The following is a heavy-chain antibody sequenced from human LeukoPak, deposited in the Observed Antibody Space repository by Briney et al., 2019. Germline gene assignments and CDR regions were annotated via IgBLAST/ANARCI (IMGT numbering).Heavy chain of an antibody. CDR2: ISGSGGST. V-gene: IGHV3-23*01. CDR3: AKDDAPETIFGVVWDYYYYYMDV. Sequence: PGGSLRLSCAASGFTFSSYAMSWVRQAPGKGLEWVSAISGSGGSTYYADSVKGRFTISRDNSKNTLYLQMNSLRAEDTAVYYCAKDDAPETIFGVVWDYYYYYMDVWGKGTTVTVSS. D-gene: IGHD3-3*01. CDR1: GFTFSSYA. J-gene: IGHJ6*03.